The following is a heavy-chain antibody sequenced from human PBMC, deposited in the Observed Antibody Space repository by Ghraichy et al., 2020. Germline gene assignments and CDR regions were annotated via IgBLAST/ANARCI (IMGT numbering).Heavy chain of an antibody. CDR3: ARSVDSSGYRVRDWYFDL. D-gene: IGHD3-22*01. J-gene: IGHJ2*01. Sequence: SVKVSCTASGGTFSSYAISWVRQAPGQGLEWMGGIIPIFGTANYAQKFQGRVTITADKSTSTAYMELSSLRSEDTAVYYCARSVDSSGYRVRDWYFDLWGRGTLVTVSS. CDR1: GGTFSSYA. CDR2: IIPIFGTA. V-gene: IGHV1-69*06.